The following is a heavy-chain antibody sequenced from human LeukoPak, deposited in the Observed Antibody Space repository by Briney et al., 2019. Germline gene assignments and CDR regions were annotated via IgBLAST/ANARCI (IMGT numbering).Heavy chain of an antibody. V-gene: IGHV3-7*01. CDR1: GCTFTSFY. J-gene: IGHJ4*02. CDR3: AREVAVGIGAYNF. CDR2: INLDGSEQ. D-gene: IGHD6-13*01. Sequence: HPGGSLRLTCVASGCTFTSFYMSWVRQAPGMGLEWVANINLDGSEQYYVDSVKGRFTISRDNAKNSLYLQMNSLWAEDTAVYYCAREVAVGIGAYNFWGQGTLVTVSS.